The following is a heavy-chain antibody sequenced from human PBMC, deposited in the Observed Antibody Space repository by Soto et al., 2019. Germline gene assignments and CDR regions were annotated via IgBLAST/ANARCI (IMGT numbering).Heavy chain of an antibody. J-gene: IGHJ6*02. CDR3: ARVHSSSWGTNYGMDV. CDR2: IYYSGST. CDR1: GGSISSYY. Sequence: SETLSLTCTVSGGSISSYYWSWIRQPPGKGLEWIGYIYYSGSTNYNPSLKSRVTISVDTSKNQFSLKLSSVTAADTAVYYCARVHSSSWGTNYGMDVWGQGTTVTV. D-gene: IGHD6-13*01. V-gene: IGHV4-59*01.